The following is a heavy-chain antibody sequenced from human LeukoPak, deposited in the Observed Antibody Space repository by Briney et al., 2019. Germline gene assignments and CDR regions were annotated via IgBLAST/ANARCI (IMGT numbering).Heavy chain of an antibody. CDR3: ARDGLTLGDCSGGSCYMHY. D-gene: IGHD2-15*01. Sequence: GRSLRLSCAASGFTFSSYRLHWVRQAPGQGLEWVAVIWYDGSNKYYADSVKGRFTISRDNSKNTLYLQMNSLRAEDTAVYYCARDGLTLGDCSGGSCYMHYWGQGTLVTVSS. J-gene: IGHJ4*02. V-gene: IGHV3-33*01. CDR2: IWYDGSNK. CDR1: GFTFSSYR.